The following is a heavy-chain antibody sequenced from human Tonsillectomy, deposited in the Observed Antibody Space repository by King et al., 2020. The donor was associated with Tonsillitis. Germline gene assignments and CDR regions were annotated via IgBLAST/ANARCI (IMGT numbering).Heavy chain of an antibody. V-gene: IGHV4-59*08. CDR2: IYYSGST. Sequence: VQLQESGPGLVKPSETLSLTCTVSGGSISSYYWSWIRQPPGKGLEWIGYIYYSGSTNYNPSLKSRVTISVDTSKNQFSLKLSSVTAADTAVYSCARRDYDFWSGPTEDYYYYYMDVWGKGTPVTVSS. J-gene: IGHJ6*03. CDR3: ARRDYDFWSGPTEDYYYYYMDV. CDR1: GGSISSYY. D-gene: IGHD3-3*01.